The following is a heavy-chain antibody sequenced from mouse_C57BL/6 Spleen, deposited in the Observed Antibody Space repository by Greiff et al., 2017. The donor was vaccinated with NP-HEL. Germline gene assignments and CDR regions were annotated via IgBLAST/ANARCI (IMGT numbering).Heavy chain of an antibody. J-gene: IGHJ2*01. Sequence: VQLQQSGAELVKPGASVKISCKASGYTFTDYYINWVKQRPGQGLEWIGKIGPGSGSTYYNEKFKGKATLTADKSSSTAYMQISSLTSEDSAVYFCARLDYYGSGDFDYWGQGTTLTVSS. D-gene: IGHD1-1*01. V-gene: IGHV1-77*01. CDR2: IGPGSGST. CDR1: GYTFTDYY. CDR3: ARLDYYGSGDFDY.